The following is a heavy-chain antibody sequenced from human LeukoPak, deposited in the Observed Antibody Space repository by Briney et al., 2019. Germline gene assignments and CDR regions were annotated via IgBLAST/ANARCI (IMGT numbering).Heavy chain of an antibody. CDR2: IYYSGST. J-gene: IGHJ4*02. CDR1: GRSISSSSYY. D-gene: IGHD3-10*01. Sequence: SETLSLTCTVSGRSISSSSYYWGWIRQPPGKGLEWIGSIYYSGSTYYNPSLKSRVTISVDTSKNQFSLKLSSVTAADTAVYYCATPLSGGFDYWGQGTLVTVSS. CDR3: ATPLSGGFDY. V-gene: IGHV4-39*01.